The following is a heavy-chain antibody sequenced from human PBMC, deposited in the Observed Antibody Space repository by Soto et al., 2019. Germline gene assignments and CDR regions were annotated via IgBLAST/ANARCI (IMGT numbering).Heavy chain of an antibody. CDR2: INWNSGNI. Sequence: PGGSLRLSCAASGFSFDGYAMNWVRQPPGKGLEWVSGINWNSGNIDYADSVKGRFTISRDNAKNSLYLQMNSLRAEDTALYYCVKASTYSSSQGWFDPWGQGTMVTVSS. J-gene: IGHJ5*02. V-gene: IGHV3-9*01. CDR3: VKASTYSSSQGWFDP. D-gene: IGHD6-6*01. CDR1: GFSFDGYA.